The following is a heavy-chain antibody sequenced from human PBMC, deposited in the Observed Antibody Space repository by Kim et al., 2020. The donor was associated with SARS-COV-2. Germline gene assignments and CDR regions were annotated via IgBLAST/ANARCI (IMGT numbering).Heavy chain of an antibody. CDR3: ARGPYYYDSSGSSSDAFDI. V-gene: IGHV1-69*13. CDR2: IIPIFGTA. CDR1: GGTFSSYA. J-gene: IGHJ3*02. D-gene: IGHD3-22*01. Sequence: SVKVSCKASGGTFSSYAISWVRQAPGQGLEWMGGIIPIFGTANYAQKFQGRVTITADESTSTAYMELSSLRSEDTAVYYCARGPYYYDSSGSSSDAFDIWGQGTMVTVSS.